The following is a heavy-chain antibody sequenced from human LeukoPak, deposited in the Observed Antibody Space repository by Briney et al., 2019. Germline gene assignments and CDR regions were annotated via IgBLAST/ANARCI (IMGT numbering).Heavy chain of an antibody. CDR2: INHSGST. Sequence: KPSETLSLTCAVYGGSFSGYYWSWIRQSPGKGLEWIGEINHSGSTNYNPSLKSRVTISVDTSKNQFSLKLSSVTAADTAVYYCARAKRGYSGYDYRFDYWGQGTLVTVSS. D-gene: IGHD5-12*01. CDR3: ARAKRGYSGYDYRFDY. J-gene: IGHJ4*02. CDR1: GGSFSGYY. V-gene: IGHV4-34*01.